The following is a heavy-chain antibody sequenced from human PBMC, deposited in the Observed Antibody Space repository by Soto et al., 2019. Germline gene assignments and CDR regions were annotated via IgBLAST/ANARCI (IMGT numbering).Heavy chain of an antibody. CDR3: ARAESGSHCCYGY. D-gene: IGHD1-26*01. CDR1: GYTFTRQY. Sequence: ASVKVSCKASGYTFTRQYMHWVRQAPGQGLEWMGIINPSGGSTSYAQNFQGRVTMTRDTSTSTVYMELSSLRSEDTAVYYCARAESGSHCCYGYWGQGTLVTVSS. J-gene: IGHJ4*02. V-gene: IGHV1-46*01. CDR2: INPSGGST.